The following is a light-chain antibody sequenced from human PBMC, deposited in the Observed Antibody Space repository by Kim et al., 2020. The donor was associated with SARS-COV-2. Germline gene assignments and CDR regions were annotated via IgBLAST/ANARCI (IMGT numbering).Light chain of an antibody. CDR1: QSVGSTY. V-gene: IGKV3-20*01. CDR3: QQRT. Sequence: GTLSMAPEKEATLSCRASQSVGSTYLGWYQQKPGQTPKLLNYGASSRAAGIPDRFSGSGAEKDFTLTSSRLEPEDFAVYYCQQRTFGGGTKVDIK. J-gene: IGKJ4*01. CDR2: GAS.